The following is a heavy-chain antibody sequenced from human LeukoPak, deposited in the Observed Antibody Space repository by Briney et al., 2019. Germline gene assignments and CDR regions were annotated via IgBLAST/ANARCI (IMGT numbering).Heavy chain of an antibody. V-gene: IGHV3-23*01. CDR2: ISGGGERT. CDR3: GKDGGQYSSGPEFDP. Sequence: PGGSLRLSCAASGIVFSNTAMNWARQSPGRGQEWVSAISGGGERTSYADSVKGRFTISRDNSKNMVYLQMNSLRADDTAIYYCGKDGGQYSSGPEFDPRGQGALVTVSS. J-gene: IGHJ5*02. CDR1: GIVFSNTA. D-gene: IGHD6-19*01.